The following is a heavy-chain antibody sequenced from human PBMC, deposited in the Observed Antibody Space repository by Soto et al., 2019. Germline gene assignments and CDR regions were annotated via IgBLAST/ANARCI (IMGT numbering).Heavy chain of an antibody. J-gene: IGHJ6*02. CDR1: GGSISSGGFS. Sequence: SETLSLTCTVSGGSISSGGFSWSWIRQHPGKGLEWIGYIYYSGSTYYNPSLKSRVTISVDTSKNQFSLKLSSVTAADTAVYYCARAGDYYDSSGYTYYYYGMDVWGQGTTVTVSS. D-gene: IGHD3-22*01. CDR3: ARAGDYYDSSGYTYYYYGMDV. CDR2: IYYSGST. V-gene: IGHV4-31*03.